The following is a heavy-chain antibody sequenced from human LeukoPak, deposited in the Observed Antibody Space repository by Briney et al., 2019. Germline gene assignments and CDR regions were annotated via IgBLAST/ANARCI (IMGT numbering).Heavy chain of an antibody. CDR3: AKGAGSYFRRFTYYYYYMDV. V-gene: IGHV3-23*01. CDR2: ISGSGDST. CDR1: EFSFSSYA. Sequence: GGSLRLSCAASEFSFSSYAMSWVRQAPGKGLQWVSGISGSGDSTYYADSVNGRFTISRDNSKNTLYLQMISLRAEDTAVYYCAKGAGSYFRRFTYYYYYMDVWGRGTTVTVPS. D-gene: IGHD1-26*01. J-gene: IGHJ6*03.